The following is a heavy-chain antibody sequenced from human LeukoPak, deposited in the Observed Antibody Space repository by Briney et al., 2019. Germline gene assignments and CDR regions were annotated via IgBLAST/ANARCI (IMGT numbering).Heavy chain of an antibody. CDR1: GYSISTGYY. V-gene: IGHV4-38-2*02. CDR3: AGGSINWFDP. CDR2: FYHGGST. J-gene: IGHJ5*02. D-gene: IGHD2/OR15-2a*01. Sequence: SETLSLTCTVSGYSISTGYYWDWIRQPPGKGLEWIGTFYHGGSTYYNPSLKSRVTISVDTSKNQFSLKLSSVTAADTAVYYCAGGSINWFDPWGQGTLVTVSS.